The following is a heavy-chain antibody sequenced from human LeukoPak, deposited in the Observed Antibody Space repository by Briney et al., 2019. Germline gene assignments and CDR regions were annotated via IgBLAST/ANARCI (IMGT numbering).Heavy chain of an antibody. Sequence: PGGSLRLSCAASGFTFSNYWMSWVRQAPGKGLEWVANINQDGSEMYYVDSVKGRFTISRDNAKNALYLQMNSLRAEDTAVYYCARKYGGNSDDWGQGTLVTVSS. J-gene: IGHJ4*02. CDR3: ARKYGGNSDD. V-gene: IGHV3-7*04. CDR1: GFTFSNYW. CDR2: INQDGSEM. D-gene: IGHD4-23*01.